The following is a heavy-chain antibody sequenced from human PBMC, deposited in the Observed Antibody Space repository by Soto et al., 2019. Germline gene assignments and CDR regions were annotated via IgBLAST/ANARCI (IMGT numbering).Heavy chain of an antibody. CDR1: GGSISSGGYY. D-gene: IGHD3-22*01. Sequence: SETLSLTCTVSGGSISSGGYYWSWIRQHPGKGLEWIGYIYYSGSTYYNPSLKSRVTISVDTSKNQFSLKLSSVTAADTAVYYCARGVTGDYYDSSGYYYYGMDVWGQGTTVTVSS. CDR3: ARGVTGDYYDSSGYYYYGMDV. CDR2: IYYSGST. J-gene: IGHJ6*02. V-gene: IGHV4-31*03.